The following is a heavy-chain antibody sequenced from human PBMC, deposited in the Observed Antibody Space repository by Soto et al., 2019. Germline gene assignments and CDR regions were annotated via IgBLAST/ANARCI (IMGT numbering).Heavy chain of an antibody. J-gene: IGHJ5*02. CDR2: MNPNSGIT. Sequence: ASVKVSCKASGYTFISYDINWVRQAPGQGLEWMGWMNPNSGITGYAQKFQGRITMTRNTSISTAYMELSNLRSEDTAVYYCARGHNWFDPWGQGTLVTVSS. V-gene: IGHV1-8*01. CDR3: ARGHNWFDP. CDR1: GYTFISYD.